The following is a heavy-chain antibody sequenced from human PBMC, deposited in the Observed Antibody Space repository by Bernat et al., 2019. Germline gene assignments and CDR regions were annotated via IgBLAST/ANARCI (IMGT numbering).Heavy chain of an antibody. J-gene: IGHJ5*02. V-gene: IGHV1-24*01. D-gene: IGHD3-3*01. Sequence: QVQLVQSGAEVKKPGASVKVSCKVSGYTLTELSMHWVRQAPGKGLEWMGGFDPEDGETIYAQKFQGRGTMTEDKSTDTAYMELSSLRSEDTAVYYCATAYTIFGGVIHNGFDPWGQGTLVTVSS. CDR2: FDPEDGET. CDR3: ATAYTIFGGVIHNGFDP. CDR1: GYTLTELS.